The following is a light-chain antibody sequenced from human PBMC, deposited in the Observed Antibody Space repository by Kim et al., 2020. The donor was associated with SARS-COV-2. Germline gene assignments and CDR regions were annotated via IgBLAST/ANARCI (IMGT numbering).Light chain of an antibody. V-gene: IGKV3-11*01. CDR2: DTC. CDR1: QSVGTS. CDR3: QQRSNWPPALS. Sequence: PGERATLSCRASQSVGTSLAWYQQRPGQPPRLLIYDTCNRATGIPDRFSGSGSGTDFTLTISSLESEDFAVYYCQQRSNWPPALSFGGGTKVDIK. J-gene: IGKJ4*01.